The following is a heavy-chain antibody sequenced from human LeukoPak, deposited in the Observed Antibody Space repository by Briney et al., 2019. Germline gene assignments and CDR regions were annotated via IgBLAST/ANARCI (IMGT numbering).Heavy chain of an antibody. J-gene: IGHJ4*02. CDR3: AKDPVATVTDWEDY. CDR1: GFTVSSNY. V-gene: IGHV3-23*01. Sequence: GGSLRLSCAASGFTVSSNYMSWVRQAPGKGLEWVSVISGSGGSTYYADSVKGRFTISRDNSKNTLYLQMNSLRAEDTAVYYCAKDPVATVTDWEDYWGQGTLVTVSS. CDR2: ISGSGGST. D-gene: IGHD4-11*01.